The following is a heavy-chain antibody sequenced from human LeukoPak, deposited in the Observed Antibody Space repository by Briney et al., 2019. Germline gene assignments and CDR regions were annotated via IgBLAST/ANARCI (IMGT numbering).Heavy chain of an antibody. J-gene: IGHJ5*02. V-gene: IGHV1-18*01. CDR1: VYTYTSYG. CDR2: ISAYNGNT. CDR3: ARSGALLWQGFDP. Sequence: APVKLSCTSSVYTYTSYGISWVRQAPGQRLEWMGWISAYNGNTNYAQKIQGRVTMTTDTSTSTAYMERRSLRSADTAVYYCARSGALLWQGFDPWGRGTLVTVSS. D-gene: IGHD3-10*01.